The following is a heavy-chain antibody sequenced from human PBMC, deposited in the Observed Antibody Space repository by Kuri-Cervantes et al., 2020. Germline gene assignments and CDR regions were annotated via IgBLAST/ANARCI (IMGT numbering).Heavy chain of an antibody. J-gene: IGHJ4*02. D-gene: IGHD1-26*01. Sequence: SVKVSCKASGGTFSSYAISWVRQAPGQGLEWMGGIIPIFGTANYAQKFQGRVTMTTDTSTSTAYMELRSLRSDDTAVYYCARVEELPDVRYFDYWGQGTLVTVSS. V-gene: IGHV1-69*05. CDR1: GGTFSSYA. CDR3: ARVEELPDVRYFDY. CDR2: IIPIFGTA.